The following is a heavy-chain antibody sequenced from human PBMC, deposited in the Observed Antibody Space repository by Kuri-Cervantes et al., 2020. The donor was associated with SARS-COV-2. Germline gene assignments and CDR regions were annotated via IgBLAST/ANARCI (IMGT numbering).Heavy chain of an antibody. CDR3: GRTDAYSSSSPYYSYGMDV. Sequence: ASVKVSCKVSGYTLTELSMHWVRQAPGKGLEWMGGFDPEDGETIYAQKFQGRVTMTEDTSTDTAYMELSSLRSEDTAVYYCGRTDAYSSSSPYYSYGMDVWGQGTTVTVSS. J-gene: IGHJ6*02. CDR2: FDPEDGET. CDR1: GYTLTELS. D-gene: IGHD6-6*01. V-gene: IGHV1-24*01.